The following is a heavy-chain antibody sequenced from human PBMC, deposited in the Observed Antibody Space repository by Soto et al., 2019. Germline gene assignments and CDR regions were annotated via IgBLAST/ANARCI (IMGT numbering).Heavy chain of an antibody. J-gene: IGHJ6*01. Sequence: QVQLVQSGADVREPGSSVKVTCKASGVTFSNDAISWVRQAPGQGREWMGLSIPRFRAANYAQKFQGRVTIKVDGSTGTADMELRGLSSEDTAVYYCARARWRESMGYGVYLGMDVWGQGTTVTVSS. D-gene: IGHD4-17*01. CDR2: SIPRFRAA. CDR1: GVTFSNDA. V-gene: IGHV1-69*01. CDR3: ARARWRESMGYGVYLGMDV.